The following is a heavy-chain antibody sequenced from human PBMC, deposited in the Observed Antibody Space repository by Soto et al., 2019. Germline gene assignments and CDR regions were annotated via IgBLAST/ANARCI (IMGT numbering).Heavy chain of an antibody. V-gene: IGHV1-2*02. Sequence: ASVKVSCKASGYSFTVYHMHWVRQAPGQGLEWMGWINNDSGGTKYAQKFEGRVTMSRDTSINTAYMELNNLISDDTAVYYCARDYYGSGRPYWYFDLWGRGTLVTVSS. J-gene: IGHJ2*01. D-gene: IGHD3-10*01. CDR2: INNDSGGT. CDR1: GYSFTVYH. CDR3: ARDYYGSGRPYWYFDL.